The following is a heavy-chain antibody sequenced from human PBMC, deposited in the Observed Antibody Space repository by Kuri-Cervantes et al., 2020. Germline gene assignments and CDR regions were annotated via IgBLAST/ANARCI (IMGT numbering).Heavy chain of an antibody. CDR2: ISSSSSYI. V-gene: IGHV3-21*01. Sequence: GESLKISCAASGFTFSSYSMNWVRQAPGKGLEWVSSISSSSSYIYYADSVKGRFTISRDNSKNTLYLQMNSLRAEDTAVYYCARDGYCSSTSCYYYGMDVWGQGTTVTVSS. J-gene: IGHJ6*02. CDR3: ARDGYCSSTSCYYYGMDV. CDR1: GFTFSSYS. D-gene: IGHD2-2*03.